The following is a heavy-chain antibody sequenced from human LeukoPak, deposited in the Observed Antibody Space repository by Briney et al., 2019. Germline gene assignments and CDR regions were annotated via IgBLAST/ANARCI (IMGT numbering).Heavy chain of an antibody. CDR1: GGSFSGYY. Sequence: SETLSLTCAVYGGSFSGYYWSWIRQPPGKGLEWIGEINHSGSTNYNPSLKSRVTISVDTSKNQFSLKLSSVTAADTAVYHCARFPPYDYWGQGTLVTVSS. CDR3: ARFPPYDY. CDR2: INHSGST. V-gene: IGHV4-34*01. J-gene: IGHJ4*02.